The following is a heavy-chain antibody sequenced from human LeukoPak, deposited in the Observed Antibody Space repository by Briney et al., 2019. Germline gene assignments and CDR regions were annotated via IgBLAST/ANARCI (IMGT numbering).Heavy chain of an antibody. J-gene: IGHJ4*02. CDR1: GFTFSSYA. CDR3: ARLKLLWSNYFDY. CDR2: IKQDGSEK. Sequence: GGSLRLSCAASGFTFSSYAMSWVRQAPGKGLEWVANIKQDGSEKYYVDSVKGRFTISRDNAKNSLYLQMNSLRAEDTAVYYCARLKLLWSNYFDYWGQGTLVTVSS. D-gene: IGHD2-2*01. V-gene: IGHV3-7*01.